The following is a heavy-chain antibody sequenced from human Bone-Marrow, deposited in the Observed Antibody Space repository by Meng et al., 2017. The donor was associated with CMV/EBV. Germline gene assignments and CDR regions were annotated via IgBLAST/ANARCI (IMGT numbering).Heavy chain of an antibody. D-gene: IGHD5/OR15-5a*01. CDR3: ARSARQVSQWFDP. CDR1: GGSISANYY. V-gene: IGHV4-39*07. J-gene: IGHJ5*02. Sequence: SETLSLTCTVSGGSISANYYWGWIRQPPGKELEWIGSIFNSGSTYYRPSLKSRVTISMDTSKNQFSLKLTSVTAADTAVYFCARSARQVSQWFDPWGEGTLVTASS. CDR2: IFNSGST.